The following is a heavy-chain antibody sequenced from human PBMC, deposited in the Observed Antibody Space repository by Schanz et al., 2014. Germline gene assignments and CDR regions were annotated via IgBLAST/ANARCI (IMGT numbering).Heavy chain of an antibody. CDR1: GGSIRSLY. Sequence: QVQLQESGPGLVKPSETLSLTCTVSGGSIRSLYWSWIRQPPGKGLEWLAYIDYSGYSNYSPSLESRLTIEMDTSKNHFSLKLTSLTAADTAVYYCARLGGYRNDYWGQGTLVTVSS. CDR3: ARLGGYRNDY. J-gene: IGHJ4*02. V-gene: IGHV4-59*08. CDR2: IDYSGYS. D-gene: IGHD5-12*01.